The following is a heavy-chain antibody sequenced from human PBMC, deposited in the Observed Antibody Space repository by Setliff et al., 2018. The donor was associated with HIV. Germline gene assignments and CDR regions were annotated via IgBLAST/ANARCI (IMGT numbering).Heavy chain of an antibody. V-gene: IGHV3-21*01. CDR2: ISSSGSYI. CDR3: ALAGRAVYY. D-gene: IGHD6-19*01. CDR1: GFTFITST. J-gene: IGHJ4*02. Sequence: GGSLRLSCAVSGFTFITSTMNWVRQAPGKGLEWVASISSSGSYIHYADSVKGRFTISRDNAKNSQYLLMSGLRAEDTAVYYCALAGRAVYYWGQGTLVTVSS.